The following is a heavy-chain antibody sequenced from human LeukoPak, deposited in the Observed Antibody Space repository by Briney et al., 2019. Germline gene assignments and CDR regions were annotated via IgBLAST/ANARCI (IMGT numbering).Heavy chain of an antibody. CDR2: ISSSSSYI. J-gene: IGHJ4*02. D-gene: IGHD3-10*01. V-gene: IGHV3-21*03. CDR1: GFTFSSYS. Sequence: GGSLRLSCAASGFTFSSYSMNWVRQAPGKGLEWVSSISSSSSYIYYADSVKGRFTISRDNAKNSLYLQMNSLRAEDTAVYYCARDTTVADYGSGIAYWGQGTLVTVSS. CDR3: ARDTTVADYGSGIAY.